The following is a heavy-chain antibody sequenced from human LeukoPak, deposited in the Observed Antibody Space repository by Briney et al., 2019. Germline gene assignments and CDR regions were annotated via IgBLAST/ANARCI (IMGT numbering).Heavy chain of an antibody. CDR2: INSDGSST. Sequence: GGSLRLSCAASGFTFSSYWMHWVRQAPGKGLVWVSRINSDGSSTSYADSVKGRFTISRDNAKNTLYLQMNSLRAEDTAVYYCARARNAVVTAIDYWGQGTLVTVSS. CDR1: GFTFSSYW. J-gene: IGHJ4*01. CDR3: ARARNAVVTAIDY. D-gene: IGHD4-23*01. V-gene: IGHV3-74*01.